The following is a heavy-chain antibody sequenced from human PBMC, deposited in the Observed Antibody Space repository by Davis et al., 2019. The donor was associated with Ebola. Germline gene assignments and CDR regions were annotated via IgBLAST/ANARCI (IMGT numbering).Heavy chain of an antibody. CDR1: GYSFTTYS. J-gene: IGHJ4*02. CDR2: INPNDGGT. V-gene: IGHV1-2*02. D-gene: IGHD3-16*01. CDR3: ARDHGGGTRDNYFDY. Sequence: ASVKVSCKASGYSFTTYSITWLRQAPGQGLEWMGWINPNDGGTSYAQKFQGRVTMTGDTSISTAYMELSSLRSDDTARYYCARDHGGGTRDNYFDYWGQGTLGTVSS.